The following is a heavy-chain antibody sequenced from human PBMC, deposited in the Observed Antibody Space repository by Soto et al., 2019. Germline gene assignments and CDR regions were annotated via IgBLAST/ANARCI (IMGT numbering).Heavy chain of an antibody. J-gene: IGHJ4*02. D-gene: IGHD3-9*01. CDR1: GFTFNAYT. CDR2: ISWDGGIT. V-gene: IGHV3-43*01. CDR3: AKDSYDILTGQKRYFDS. Sequence: VGSLRLSCAASGFTFNAYTMPWVRQAPGKGLEWVSLISWDGGITYYGDSVKGRFTVSRDNSDNSLYLQMTSLRSDDTAFYYCAKDSYDILTGQKRYFDSWGQGTLVTLSS.